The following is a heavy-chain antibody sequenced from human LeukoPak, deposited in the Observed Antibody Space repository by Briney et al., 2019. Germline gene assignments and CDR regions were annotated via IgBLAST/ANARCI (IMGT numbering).Heavy chain of an antibody. J-gene: IGHJ4*02. D-gene: IGHD2-2*01. CDR1: GYTFTSYY. CDR3: ARGRYCSSTSSCYFDY. Sequence: ASVKVSCKASGYTFTSYYIHRVRQAPGQGLEWMGIINPSGGSTSYAQKFQGRVTMTRDTSTSTVYMELSSLRSEDTAVYYCARGRYCSSTSSCYFDYWGQGTLVTVSS. CDR2: INPSGGST. V-gene: IGHV1-46*01.